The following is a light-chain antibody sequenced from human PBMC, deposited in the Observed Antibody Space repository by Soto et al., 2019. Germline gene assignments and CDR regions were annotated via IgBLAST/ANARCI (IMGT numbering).Light chain of an antibody. Sequence: QSVLTQPASVSGSPGHSITISCTATSSDVGSYNLVSWYRHHPGKAPKLMIYEDIKRTSGVSNRFSGSKSGNTASLTISGLQAADEADYYCCSYAGSTNWVFGGGTKVTV. CDR3: CSYAGSTNWV. CDR2: EDI. V-gene: IGLV2-23*01. CDR1: SSDVGSYNL. J-gene: IGLJ3*02.